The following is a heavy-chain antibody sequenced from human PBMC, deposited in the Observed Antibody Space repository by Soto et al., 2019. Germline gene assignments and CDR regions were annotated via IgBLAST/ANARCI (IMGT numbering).Heavy chain of an antibody. V-gene: IGHV5-51*01. D-gene: IGHD3-10*01. CDR2: IYPGDSDT. CDR3: ARGLITRVRGVIPDNFDY. CDR1: GYSFTSYW. Sequence: GESLKISCKGSGYSFTSYWIGWVRQMPGKGLEWMGIIYPGDSDTRYSPSFQGQVTISADKSISTAYLQWSSLKASDTAMYYCARGLITRVRGVIPDNFDYWGQGTLVTVSS. J-gene: IGHJ4*02.